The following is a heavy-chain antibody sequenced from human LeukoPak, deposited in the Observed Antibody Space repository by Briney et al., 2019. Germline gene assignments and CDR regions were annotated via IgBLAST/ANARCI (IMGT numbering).Heavy chain of an antibody. CDR3: ARPGRGALFEY. V-gene: IGHV5-51*01. Sequence: GESLKISCEVSGYSFTDYWIGWVRQMPGKGLEWVGIIYPSDSDAKYSPSFQGHVSISADKSITTAYLQWSSLKASDTAMYYCARPGRGALFEYWGQGTLVTVSS. CDR2: IYPSDSDA. D-gene: IGHD3-10*01. J-gene: IGHJ4*02. CDR1: GYSFTDYW.